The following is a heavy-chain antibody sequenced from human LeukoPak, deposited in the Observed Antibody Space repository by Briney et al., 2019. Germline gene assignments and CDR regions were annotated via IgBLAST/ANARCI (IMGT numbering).Heavy chain of an antibody. CDR3: ARATQYCSGGSCYDTWFDP. Sequence: GGSLRLSCAASGFTFSDYYMSWIRQAPGKGLEWVSSISSRSSYRYYADSMKGRFTISRDNAKNSLYLQMNSLRAEDTAVYYCARATQYCSGGSCYDTWFDPWGQGTLVTVSS. V-gene: IGHV3-11*06. D-gene: IGHD2-15*01. CDR1: GFTFSDYY. CDR2: ISSRSSYR. J-gene: IGHJ5*02.